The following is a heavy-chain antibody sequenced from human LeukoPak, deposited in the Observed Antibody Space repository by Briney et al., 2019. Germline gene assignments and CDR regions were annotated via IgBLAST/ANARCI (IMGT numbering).Heavy chain of an antibody. CDR3: ARDAVASYGSLDFDY. CDR2: INPNSCGT. CDR1: GYTFTGYY. V-gene: IGHV1-2*02. Sequence: GASVKVSCKASGYTFTGYYMHWVRQAPGQGLEWMGWINPNSCGTNYAQKFQGRVTMTRDTSISTAYMELSRLRSDDTAVYYCARDAVASYGSLDFDYWGQGTLVTVSS. D-gene: IGHD5-18*01. J-gene: IGHJ4*02.